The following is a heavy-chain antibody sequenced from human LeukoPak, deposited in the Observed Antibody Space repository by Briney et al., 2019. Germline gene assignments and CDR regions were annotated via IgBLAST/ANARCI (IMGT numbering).Heavy chain of an antibody. J-gene: IGHJ4*02. Sequence: LGGSLRLSCAASGFTFSSYSMNWVRQAPGKGLEWVSSISSSSSYIYYADSVKGRFTISRDNAKNSLYLQMNSLRAEDTAVYYCARGLGYSYGPPYYWGQGTLVTVSS. CDR2: ISSSSSYI. V-gene: IGHV3-21*01. D-gene: IGHD5-18*01. CDR3: ARGLGYSYGPPYY. CDR1: GFTFSSYS.